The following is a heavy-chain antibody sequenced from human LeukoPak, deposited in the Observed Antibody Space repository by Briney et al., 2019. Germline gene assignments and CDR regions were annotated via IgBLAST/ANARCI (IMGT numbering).Heavy chain of an antibody. CDR1: GFTFSSYW. Sequence: GGSLRLSCAASGFTFSSYWMHWVRQAPGKGLVWVSRINSDGSSTSYADSVKGRFTISRDNAKNTLYLQMNSLRAEDTAVYYCAKDKAFLAGYFDYWGQGNLVTVSS. J-gene: IGHJ4*02. CDR3: AKDKAFLAGYFDY. V-gene: IGHV3-74*01. CDR2: INSDGSST.